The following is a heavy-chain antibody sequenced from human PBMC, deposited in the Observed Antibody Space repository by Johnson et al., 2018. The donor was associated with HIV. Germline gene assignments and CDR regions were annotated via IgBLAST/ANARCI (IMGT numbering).Heavy chain of an antibody. CDR2: ISWNSGSI. CDR1: GFRFDDYA. J-gene: IGHJ3*02. Sequence: VQLVESGGGVVQPGRSLRLSCAASGFRFDDYAMHWVRQAPGKGLEWVSGISWNSGSIGYVDSVKGRFTISRDNSKNTLYLQMNSLRAEDTAVYYCARDDLGNPFSSYDAFDIWGQGTMVTVSS. CDR3: ARDDLGNPFSSYDAFDI. V-gene: IGHV3-9*01. D-gene: IGHD6-13*01.